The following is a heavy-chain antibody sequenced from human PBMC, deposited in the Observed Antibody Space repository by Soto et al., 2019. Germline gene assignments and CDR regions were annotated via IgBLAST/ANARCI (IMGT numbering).Heavy chain of an antibody. Sequence: GGSLRLSCAASGFTFSSYAMSWVRQAPGKGLEWVSAISGSGGSTYYADSVKGRFTISRDNSKNTLYLQMNSLRAEDTAVYYCAKRLPHDYGDYELDEYYFDYWGQGTLVTVSS. CDR1: GFTFSSYA. CDR3: AKRLPHDYGDYELDEYYFDY. D-gene: IGHD4-17*01. J-gene: IGHJ4*02. CDR2: ISGSGGST. V-gene: IGHV3-23*01.